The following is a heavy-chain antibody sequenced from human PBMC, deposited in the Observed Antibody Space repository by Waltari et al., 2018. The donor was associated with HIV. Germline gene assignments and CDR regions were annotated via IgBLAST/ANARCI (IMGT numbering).Heavy chain of an antibody. CDR3: AREGHYYGSGRFGGDY. D-gene: IGHD3-10*01. V-gene: IGHV3-33*01. Sequence: QMQLVESGCGVFKPGRSLRLTCAASGFRLRTASMHWVRQAPGKGLEWVAGIWYDGSNKYYADSVKGRLTISRDNSKNTVYLQINRLRAEDTAVYYCAREGHYYGSGRFGGDYWGQGTLVTVSS. CDR2: IWYDGSNK. CDR1: GFRLRTAS. J-gene: IGHJ4*02.